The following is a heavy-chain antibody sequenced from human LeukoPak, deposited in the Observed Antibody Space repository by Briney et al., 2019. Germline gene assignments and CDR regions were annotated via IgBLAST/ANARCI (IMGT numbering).Heavy chain of an antibody. CDR2: MNPNSGNT. D-gene: IGHD6-13*01. Sequence: ASVKVSCKASGYTFTSYDINWVRQAAGQGLEWMGWMNPNSGNTGYAQKFQGRVTMTRNNSISTAYMELSSLRSEDTAVYYCAKAGSWSYYYYGMDVWGQGTTVTVSS. CDR3: AKAGSWSYYYYGMDV. CDR1: GYTFTSYD. J-gene: IGHJ6*02. V-gene: IGHV1-8*01.